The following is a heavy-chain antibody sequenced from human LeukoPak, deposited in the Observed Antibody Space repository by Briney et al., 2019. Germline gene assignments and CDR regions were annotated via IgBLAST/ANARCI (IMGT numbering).Heavy chain of an antibody. CDR2: IKNDGSER. CDR3: AKWKYSNSGIDDY. V-gene: IGHV3-7*01. CDR1: GFVFRNYF. J-gene: IGHJ4*02. Sequence: GGSLRLSCAASGFVFRNYFMSWVRQAPGKGLEWVASIKNDGSERYYVDSVRGRYTISRDNTKNSLFLQMSSLRAEDTAVYYCAKWKYSNSGIDDYWGQGTLVTVSS. D-gene: IGHD6-6*01.